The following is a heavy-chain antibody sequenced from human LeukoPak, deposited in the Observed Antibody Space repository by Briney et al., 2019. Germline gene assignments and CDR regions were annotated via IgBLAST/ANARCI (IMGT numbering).Heavy chain of an antibody. Sequence: RTGVSLRLSCAASGFTFSSYSMNWVRQAPGKGLEWVSYISNSSSTIYYADPVKGRFTISRDNAKNSLYLQMNSLRAEDTAVYYCAREVESFDYWGQGTLVTVSS. CDR1: GFTFSSYS. J-gene: IGHJ4*02. CDR2: ISNSSSTI. V-gene: IGHV3-48*01. CDR3: AREVESFDY. D-gene: IGHD3-3*01.